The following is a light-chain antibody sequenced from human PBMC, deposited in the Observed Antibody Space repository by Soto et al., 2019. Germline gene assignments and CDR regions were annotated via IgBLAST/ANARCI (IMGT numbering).Light chain of an antibody. V-gene: IGKV1-5*03. CDR3: QQYSTYSWT. J-gene: IGKJ1*01. CDR2: KAS. Sequence: DIQMTQSPSTLSASVGDRVTITCRASQSISSWLAWYQQKPGKAPKLLIYKASNLESGVPSRFSGSGSGTEFTLTISSLQPDDFATYYCQQYSTYSWTFGQGNQVEIK. CDR1: QSISSW.